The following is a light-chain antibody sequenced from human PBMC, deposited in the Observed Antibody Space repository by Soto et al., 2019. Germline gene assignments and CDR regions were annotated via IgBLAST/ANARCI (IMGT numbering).Light chain of an antibody. CDR1: QILTSNY. J-gene: IGKJ3*01. CDR3: QQCGGSPPFT. CDR2: GAS. V-gene: IGKV3-20*01. Sequence: EIVLTQSPGTLSLSPGERATLSCRASQILTSNYLAWYQHKPGQAPRLLLYGASSRATGVPDRFSGSGSGTDFTLTISRLEPEDFAVYYCQQCGGSPPFTFGPGTKGDIK.